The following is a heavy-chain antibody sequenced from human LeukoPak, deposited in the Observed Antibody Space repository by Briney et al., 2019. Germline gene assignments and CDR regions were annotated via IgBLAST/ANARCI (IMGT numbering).Heavy chain of an antibody. Sequence: QAGGSLRLSCAASGFTFSRYDMHWVRQAPGKGLEWVSGIGAAGDTFYPDSVKGRFTISRENAKNSLYLQMNSLRAGDTAVYHCARDTMVREPYAMDVWGQGTTVTVSS. D-gene: IGHD3-10*01. CDR2: IGAAGDT. J-gene: IGHJ6*02. CDR3: ARDTMVREPYAMDV. V-gene: IGHV3-13*04. CDR1: GFTFSRYD.